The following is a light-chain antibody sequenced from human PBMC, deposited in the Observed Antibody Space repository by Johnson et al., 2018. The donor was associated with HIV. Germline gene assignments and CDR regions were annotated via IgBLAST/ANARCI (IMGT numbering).Light chain of an antibody. Sequence: QSVLTQPPSVSVAPGQKVTISCSGSSSNIGNNYVSWYQQLPGTAPKLLIYENNKRPSGTPDRFSGSKSGTSATLGTTGLQTGDDADYYCGTWDSSLSAVFGTGTKVTVL. CDR1: SSNIGNNY. J-gene: IGLJ1*01. CDR3: GTWDSSLSAV. CDR2: ENN. V-gene: IGLV1-51*02.